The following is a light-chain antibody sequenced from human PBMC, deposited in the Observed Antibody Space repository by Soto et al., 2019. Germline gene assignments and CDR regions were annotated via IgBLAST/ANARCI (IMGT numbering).Light chain of an antibody. CDR3: SSHAAGSTLI. V-gene: IGLV2-14*03. CDR2: DVS. J-gene: IGLJ2*01. Sequence: QSVLPQPASVSGSPGQSTTISCTGTSSDVGGYNEVAWYQQRPGKPPHVIIFDVSNRPSGVSNRFSGSKSGNTASLTISGLQAEDEAYYYCSSHAAGSTLIFGGGTKLTVL. CDR1: SSDVGGYNE.